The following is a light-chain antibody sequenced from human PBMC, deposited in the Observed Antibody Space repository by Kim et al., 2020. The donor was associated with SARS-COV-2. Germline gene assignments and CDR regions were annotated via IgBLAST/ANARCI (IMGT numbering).Light chain of an antibody. V-gene: IGLV3-1*01. CDR1: KLGDKY. Sequence: VSPGQTASITCSGDKLGDKYACWYQQKPGPSPVLVIYQDSKRPSGIPERFSGSNSGNTATLTISGTQAMDEADYYCQAWDSSTAVFGGGTQLTVL. CDR3: QAWDSSTAV. J-gene: IGLJ3*02. CDR2: QDS.